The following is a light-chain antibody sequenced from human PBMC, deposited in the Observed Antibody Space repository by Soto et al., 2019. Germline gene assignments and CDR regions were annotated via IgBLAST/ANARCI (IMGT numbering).Light chain of an antibody. CDR3: QQYGSSPRA. J-gene: IGKJ1*01. Sequence: EVVLTQSPGTLSLSPGERATLSCRASQSVSATYIAWYLQKSGQAPRLILYGSSSRATGVPDRFSGSGSGTEFTPTIDRLEPEDFATYYCQQYGSSPRAFGQGTKVDIK. V-gene: IGKV3-20*01. CDR2: GSS. CDR1: QSVSATY.